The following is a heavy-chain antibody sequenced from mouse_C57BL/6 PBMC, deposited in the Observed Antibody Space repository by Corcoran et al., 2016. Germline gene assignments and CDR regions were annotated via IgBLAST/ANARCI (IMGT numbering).Heavy chain of an antibody. Sequence: QVQLKQSGAELGRPGASVKLSCKASGYNFTDYYINWVKKRPVQELEWIARIYPGSGNTYYNEKFKGKATMTAEKSTSTAYMQISSLTSEDSAIYFCARGYYGISTAGFAYWGQGTLVTVSA. CDR3: ARGYYGISTAGFAY. CDR1: GYNFTDYY. V-gene: IGHV1-76*01. CDR2: IYPGSGNT. D-gene: IGHD1-1*01. J-gene: IGHJ3*01.